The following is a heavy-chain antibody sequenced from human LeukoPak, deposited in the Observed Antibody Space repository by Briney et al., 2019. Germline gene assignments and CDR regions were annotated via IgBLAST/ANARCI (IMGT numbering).Heavy chain of an antibody. CDR2: IYHSGST. CDR1: GGSISSSNW. CDR3: ARRSSYCTIDY. V-gene: IGHV4-4*02. Sequence: SETLSLTCAVSGGSISSSNWWSWVRQPPGKGLEWIGEIYHSGSTNYNPSLKSRVTISVDTSKNQFSLKLSSVTAADTAVYYCARRSSYCTIDYWGQGTLVTVSS. D-gene: IGHD2-8*02. J-gene: IGHJ4*02.